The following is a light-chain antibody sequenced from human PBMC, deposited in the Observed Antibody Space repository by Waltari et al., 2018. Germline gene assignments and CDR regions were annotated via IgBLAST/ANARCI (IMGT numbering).Light chain of an antibody. V-gene: IGLV2-14*03. CDR3: SSFTTTNSWV. J-gene: IGLJ3*02. CDR2: DVN. CDR1: SSDVVAYNY. Sequence: HSALAQPASVSGSPGQSISIPCTGTSSDVVAYNYVSWYQQHPGKAPRLMIYDVNNRPSGVSNRFSGSKSGNTASLTISGLQAEDEADYYCSSFTTTNSWVFGGGTKLTVL.